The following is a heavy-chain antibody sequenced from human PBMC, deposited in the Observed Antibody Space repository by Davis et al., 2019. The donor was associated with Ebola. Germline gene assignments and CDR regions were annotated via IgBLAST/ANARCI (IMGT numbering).Heavy chain of an antibody. CDR3: ARHYGGDSNSFDP. V-gene: IGHV5-10-1*01. Sequence: GESLKISCQGSGYSFSTYWISWVRQMPGKGLEWMGRIDPRGSYTNYSPSFQGHVTFSADRSVSTAYLQWSSLKASDSAIYFCARHYGGDSNSFDPWGQGTLVTVSS. CDR1: GYSFSTYW. D-gene: IGHD4-23*01. CDR2: IDPRGSYT. J-gene: IGHJ5*02.